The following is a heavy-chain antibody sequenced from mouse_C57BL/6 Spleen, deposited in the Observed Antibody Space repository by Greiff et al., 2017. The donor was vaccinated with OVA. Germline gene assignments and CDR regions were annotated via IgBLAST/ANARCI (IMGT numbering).Heavy chain of an antibody. Sequence: EVQGVESGGGLVQPGGSLKLSCAASGFTFSDYGMAWVRQAPRKGPEWVAFISNLAYSIYYADTVTGRFTISRENAKNTLYLEMSSLRSEDTAMYYCARPHYYGSSPYWYFDVWGTGTTVTVSS. D-gene: IGHD1-1*01. V-gene: IGHV5-15*01. CDR2: ISNLAYSI. CDR1: GFTFSDYG. J-gene: IGHJ1*03. CDR3: ARPHYYGSSPYWYFDV.